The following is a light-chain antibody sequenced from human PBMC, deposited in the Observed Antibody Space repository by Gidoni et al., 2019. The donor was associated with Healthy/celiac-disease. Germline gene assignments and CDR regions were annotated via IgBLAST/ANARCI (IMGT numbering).Light chain of an antibody. Sequence: DIQMTQYPSTLSASVGDRVTITCRASQSISSWLAWYQQKPGKAPKRLIYKASSLESGVPSRFSGSGSGTEFTLTISSLQPDDFATYYCQQYNSYSPLTFGGGTKVEIK. V-gene: IGKV1-5*03. CDR1: QSISSW. CDR2: KAS. CDR3: QQYNSYSPLT. J-gene: IGKJ4*01.